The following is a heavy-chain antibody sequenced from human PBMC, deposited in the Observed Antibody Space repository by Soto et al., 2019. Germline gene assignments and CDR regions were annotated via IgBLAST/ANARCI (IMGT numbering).Heavy chain of an antibody. CDR1: GFTFSNAW. V-gene: IGHV3-15*01. D-gene: IGHD3-22*01. J-gene: IGHJ2*01. CDR3: TTPPVYDSSGYYYWYFDR. CDR2: IKSKTDGGTT. Sequence: GGSLRLSCAASGFTFSNAWMSWVRQAPGKGLERVGRIKSKTDGGTTDYAAPVKGRFTISRDDSKNTLYLQMNSLKTEDTAVYYCTTPPVYDSSGYYYWYFDRWGRGTLVTVSS.